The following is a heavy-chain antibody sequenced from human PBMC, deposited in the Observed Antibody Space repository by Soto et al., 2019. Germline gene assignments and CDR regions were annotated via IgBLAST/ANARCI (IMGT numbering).Heavy chain of an antibody. Sequence: PGGSLRLSCAVSGFTLRTYTMNWVRQAPGKGLEWVSSISISSSDRYYADSVRGRFTISRDNAKTALYFKMTSLRAEDTAVNFCARGMKSLFGGQGTLVTVSS. J-gene: IGHJ4*01. CDR2: ISISSSDR. CDR3: ARGMKSLF. CDR1: GFTLRTYT. V-gene: IGHV3-21*06.